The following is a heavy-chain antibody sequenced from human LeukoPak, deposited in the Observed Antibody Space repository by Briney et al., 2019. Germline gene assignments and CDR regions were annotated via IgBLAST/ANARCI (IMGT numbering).Heavy chain of an antibody. CDR3: ARTNYGDYNWFDP. CDR2: IHNSGST. D-gene: IGHD4-17*01. V-gene: IGHV4-61*01. J-gene: IGHJ5*02. Sequence: TSETLSLTCKVSGGSVSSDSYYWSWIRQPPGQGREWIGYIHNSGSTKYNASLKSRLTISVDTSKNQFSLEVTSVTAADTAVYYCARTNYGDYNWFDPWGQGTLVTVSS. CDR1: GGSVSSDSYY.